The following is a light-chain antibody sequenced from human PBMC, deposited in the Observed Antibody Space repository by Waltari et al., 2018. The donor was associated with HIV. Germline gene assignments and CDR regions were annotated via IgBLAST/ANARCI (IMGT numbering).Light chain of an antibody. CDR3: ATWDASLHDFYV. J-gene: IGLJ1*01. Sequence: QSVLTQPPSASGTPGQRVTISCSGSSSNIGGNTVSWYQQLPGTAPKLLIYYNQERPSGVPDRFSVSKSGTSASLAISGLQSDDEAHYYCATWDASLHDFYVFGTGTKVTVL. CDR2: YNQ. CDR1: SSNIGGNT. V-gene: IGLV1-44*01.